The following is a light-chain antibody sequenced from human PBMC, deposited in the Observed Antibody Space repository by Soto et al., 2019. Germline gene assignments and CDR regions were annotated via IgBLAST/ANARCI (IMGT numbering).Light chain of an antibody. J-gene: IGLJ1*01. CDR1: SSDVGGYNY. Sequence: QSALTQPASVSGSPGQSITISCTGTSSDVGGYNYVSWYQQHPGKAPKLIIYDVSYRPSGVSSRFSGSKSGNTASLTISGLQAEDEADYHCSSYTSRSSLYVFGGGTKVTVL. CDR3: SSYTSRSSLYV. CDR2: DVS. V-gene: IGLV2-14*03.